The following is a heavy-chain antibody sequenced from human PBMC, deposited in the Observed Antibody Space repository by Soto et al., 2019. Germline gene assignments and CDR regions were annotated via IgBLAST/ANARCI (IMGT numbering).Heavy chain of an antibody. J-gene: IGHJ4*02. CDR2: IYSGGTT. Sequence: GGSLRLSCAASGFTVSNNYMTWVRQAPGKGLEWVSLIYSGGTTYYADSVKGRFTISRDHSRNTLYLQMNSLRGEDTAVYYCARGGHSSGWYIDYWGQGTLVTVSS. V-gene: IGHV3-53*01. CDR1: GFTVSNNY. D-gene: IGHD6-19*01. CDR3: ARGGHSSGWYIDY.